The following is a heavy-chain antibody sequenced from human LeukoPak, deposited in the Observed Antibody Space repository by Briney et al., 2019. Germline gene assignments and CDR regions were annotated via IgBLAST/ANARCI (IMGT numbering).Heavy chain of an antibody. CDR1: GFTSSSYA. CDR3: AIPVATLGYAFDI. D-gene: IGHD5-12*01. CDR2: ISGSGGST. J-gene: IGHJ3*02. V-gene: IGHV3-23*01. Sequence: GGSLRLSCAAYGFTSSSYAMSWVRQAQGKGLEWVSAISGSGGSTYYADSVKGRFTLSRDNSKNTLYLQMNSLRAEDTAVYYCAIPVATLGYAFDIWGQGTMVTVSS.